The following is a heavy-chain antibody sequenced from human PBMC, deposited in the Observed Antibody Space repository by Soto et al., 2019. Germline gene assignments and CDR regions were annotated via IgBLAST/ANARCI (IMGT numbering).Heavy chain of an antibody. J-gene: IGHJ4*02. Sequence: GGSLRLSCAASGFSFSSDSMGWVRQAPGKGLEWVSSISSSGSFMNYADSVKGRFTISRDNAKTSLYLQMSGLKDEDTAVYYCARDPPTGTTLDWADSWGQGTLVTVSS. D-gene: IGHD1-7*01. V-gene: IGHV3-21*01. CDR3: ARDPPTGTTLDWADS. CDR1: GFSFSSDS. CDR2: ISSSGSFM.